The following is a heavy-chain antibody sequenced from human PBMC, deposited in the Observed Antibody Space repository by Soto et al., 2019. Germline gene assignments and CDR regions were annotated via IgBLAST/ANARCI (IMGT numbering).Heavy chain of an antibody. CDR2: ISYDGSNK. CDR1: GFTFSSYA. CDR3: ARDPASYGSGSVDY. Sequence: GGSLRLSCAASGFTFSSYAMHWVRQAPGKGLEWVAVISYDGSNKYYADSVKGRFTISRDNSKNTLYLQMNSLRAEDTAVYYCARDPASYGSGSVDYWGQGTLVTVSS. D-gene: IGHD3-10*01. J-gene: IGHJ4*02. V-gene: IGHV3-30-3*01.